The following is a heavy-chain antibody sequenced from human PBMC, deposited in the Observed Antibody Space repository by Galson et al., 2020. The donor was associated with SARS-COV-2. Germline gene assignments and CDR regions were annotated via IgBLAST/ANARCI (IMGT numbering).Heavy chain of an antibody. D-gene: IGHD6-13*01. CDR3: VKSNSNWYVDFYYGMDV. V-gene: IGHV3-23*01. Sequence: GGSLSLSCVGSGFTFSSSAMSWVRQAPGKGLEWVSVISGSAGSRYSADSVRGRFSISRDNFKNTLYLQMNDMRAEDTAVYYCVKSNSNWYVDFYYGMDVWGQGTTVIVSS. J-gene: IGHJ6*02. CDR1: GFTFSSSA. CDR2: ISGSAGSR.